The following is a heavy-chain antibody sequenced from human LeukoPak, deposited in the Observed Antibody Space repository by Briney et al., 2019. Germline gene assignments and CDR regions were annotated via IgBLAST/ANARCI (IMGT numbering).Heavy chain of an antibody. CDR1: GGSISSSSYY. CDR3: ARVSADRLYYFDY. CDR2: IYYSGST. J-gene: IGHJ4*02. Sequence: PSETLSLTCTVSGGSISSSSYYWGWIRQPPGKGLQWIGSIYYSGSTYYNPSLKSRVTISVDTSKNQFSLKLSSVTATDTAIYYCARVSADRLYYFDYWGQGTLVTVSS. V-gene: IGHV4-39*01.